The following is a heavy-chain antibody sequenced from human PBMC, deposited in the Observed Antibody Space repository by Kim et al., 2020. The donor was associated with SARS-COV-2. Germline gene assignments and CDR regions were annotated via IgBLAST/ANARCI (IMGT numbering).Heavy chain of an antibody. CDR3: ARDGTDIAAPVYDWYFDL. D-gene: IGHD6-13*01. V-gene: IGHV3-30*04. CDR2: ISYDGSNK. J-gene: IGHJ2*01. CDR1: GFTFSSYA. Sequence: GGSLRLSCAASGFTFSSYAMHWVRQAPGKGLEWVAVISYDGSNKYYADSVKGRFTISRDNSKNTLYLQMNSLRAEDTAVYYCARDGTDIAAPVYDWYFDLWGRGTLVTVSS.